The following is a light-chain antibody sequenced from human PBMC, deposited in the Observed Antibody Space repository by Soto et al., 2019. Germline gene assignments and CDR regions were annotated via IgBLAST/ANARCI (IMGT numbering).Light chain of an antibody. Sequence: QSALTQPASVSGSPGQPITISCTGTSSDVGGYNYVSWYQQRPGKAPKLMIYEVSNRPSGVSSRFSGSKSGNTASLTISGLPAEDEADYYCSSYASNTTLVVFGGGTKLTVL. V-gene: IGLV2-14*01. J-gene: IGLJ3*02. CDR3: SSYASNTTLVV. CDR1: SSDVGGYNY. CDR2: EVS.